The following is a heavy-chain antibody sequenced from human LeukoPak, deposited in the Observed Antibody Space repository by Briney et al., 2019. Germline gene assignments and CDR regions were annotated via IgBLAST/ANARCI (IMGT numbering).Heavy chain of an antibody. CDR1: GGTFSSYA. V-gene: IGHV1-69*05. CDR3: ARVGELTRDYYYYGMDV. J-gene: IGHJ6*02. Sequence: SVKVSCKASGGTFSSYAISWVRQAPGQGLEWMGGIIPIFGTANYAQKFQGRVTITTDESTSTAYMELSSLRSEDTAVYYCARVGELTRDYYYYGMDVWGQGTTVTVSS. D-gene: IGHD3-10*01. CDR2: IIPIFGTA.